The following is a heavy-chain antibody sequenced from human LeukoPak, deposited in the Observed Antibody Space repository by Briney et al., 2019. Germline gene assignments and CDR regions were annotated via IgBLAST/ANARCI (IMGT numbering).Heavy chain of an antibody. CDR2: IIPIFGTA. Sequence: GASVKVSCKASGGTLSSYAISWVRQAPGQGLEWMGGIIPIFGTANYAQKFQGRVTITADESTSTAYMELSSLRSEDTAVYYCARDSRYCSSTSCYGGSYNWFDPWGQGTLVTVSS. V-gene: IGHV1-69*13. D-gene: IGHD2-2*01. CDR1: GGTLSSYA. J-gene: IGHJ5*02. CDR3: ARDSRYCSSTSCYGGSYNWFDP.